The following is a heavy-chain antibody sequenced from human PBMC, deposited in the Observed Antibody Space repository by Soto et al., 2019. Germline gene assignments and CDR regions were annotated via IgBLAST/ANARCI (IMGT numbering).Heavy chain of an antibody. D-gene: IGHD6-6*01. Sequence: GGSLRLSCAASGFSFTSYAMHRVRQAPGKGLEWVALISYDGDSPYYADSLKGRFTISRDNSKKTLYLQMNSLRPEDTAVYYCARVPEAGRPLFDYWGQGALVTVSS. V-gene: IGHV3-30*03. CDR1: GFSFTSYA. J-gene: IGHJ4*02. CDR2: ISYDGDSP. CDR3: ARVPEAGRPLFDY.